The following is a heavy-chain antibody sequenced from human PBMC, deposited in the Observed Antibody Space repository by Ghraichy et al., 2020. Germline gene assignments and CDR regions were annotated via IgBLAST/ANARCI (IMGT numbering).Heavy chain of an antibody. CDR1: GFTFSSYA. CDR2: ISGSGGST. J-gene: IGHJ4*02. CDR3: AKDLVYFDY. V-gene: IGHV3-23*01. Sequence: GESLNISCAASGFTFSSYAMSWVRQAPGKGLEWVSAISGSGGSTYYADSVKGRFTISRDNSKNTLYLQMNSLRAEDTAVYCCAKDLVYFDYWGQGTLVTVSS.